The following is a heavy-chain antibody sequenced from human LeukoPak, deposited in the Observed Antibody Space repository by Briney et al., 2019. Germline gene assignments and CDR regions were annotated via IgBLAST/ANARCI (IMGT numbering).Heavy chain of an antibody. V-gene: IGHV3-30*02. CDR3: AKREMATIGYYYYYYMDV. J-gene: IGHJ6*03. CDR2: IRYDGSNK. CDR1: GFTFSSYG. Sequence: GSLRLSCAASGFTFSSYGMHWVRQAPGKGLEWVAFIRYDGSNKYYADSVKGRLTISRDNSKNTLYLQMNSLRAEDTAVYYCAKREMATIGYYYYYYMDVWGKGTTVTVSS. D-gene: IGHD5-24*01.